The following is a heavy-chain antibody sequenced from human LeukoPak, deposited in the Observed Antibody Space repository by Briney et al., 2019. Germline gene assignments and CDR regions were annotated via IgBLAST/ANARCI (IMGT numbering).Heavy chain of an antibody. J-gene: IGHJ4*02. CDR3: ARDPLVDIVATIPAY. Sequence: PGGSLRLSCAASGFTFSNYDMNWVRQAPGKGLEWVSYMSDTSSTIYYADSVKGRFTISRDNAKNSLYLQMNSLRAEDTAVYYCARDPLVDIVATIPAYWGQGTLVTVSS. V-gene: IGHV3-48*04. CDR1: GFTFSNYD. CDR2: MSDTSSTI. D-gene: IGHD5-12*01.